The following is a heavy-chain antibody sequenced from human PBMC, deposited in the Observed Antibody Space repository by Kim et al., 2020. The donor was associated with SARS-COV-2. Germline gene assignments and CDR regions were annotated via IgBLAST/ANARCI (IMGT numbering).Heavy chain of an antibody. CDR1: GGSFSGYY. CDR3: ARRRYYFDY. CDR2: INHSGST. J-gene: IGHJ4*02. V-gene: IGHV4-34*01. Sequence: SETLSLTCAVYGGSFSGYYWSWIRQPPGKGLEWIGEINHSGSTNYNPSLKSRVTISVDTSKNQFSLKLSSVTAADTAVYYCARRRYYFDYWGQGTLVTVSS.